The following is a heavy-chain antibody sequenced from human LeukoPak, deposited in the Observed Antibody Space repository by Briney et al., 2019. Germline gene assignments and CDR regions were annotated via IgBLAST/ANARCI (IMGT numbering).Heavy chain of an antibody. V-gene: IGHV3-11*01. CDR3: ARGIRTVTTLISYYFDY. J-gene: IGHJ4*02. Sequence: GGSLRLSCAASGFTFSDYYMSWIRQAPGRGLEWVSYISSSGSTIYYADSVKGRFTISRDNAKNSLYLQMNSLRAEDTAVYYCARGIRTVTTLISYYFDYWGQGTLVTVSS. CDR1: GFTFSDYY. CDR2: ISSSGSTI. D-gene: IGHD4-17*01.